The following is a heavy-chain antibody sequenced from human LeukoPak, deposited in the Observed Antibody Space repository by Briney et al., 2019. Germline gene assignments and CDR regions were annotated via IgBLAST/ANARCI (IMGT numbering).Heavy chain of an antibody. CDR3: ARESADAFDI. Sequence: QSGGSLRLSCAASGFTFSSYWIHWVRQAPGKGLVWVSRINGDGSYISYADPVRGRFTISRDNAKNTLHLQMNSLRAEDTAVYYCARESADAFDIWGQGTMVTVSS. CDR1: GFTFSSYW. CDR2: INGDGSYI. V-gene: IGHV3-74*01. J-gene: IGHJ3*02.